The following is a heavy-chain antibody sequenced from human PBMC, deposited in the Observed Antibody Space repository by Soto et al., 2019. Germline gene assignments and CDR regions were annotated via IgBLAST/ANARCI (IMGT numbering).Heavy chain of an antibody. CDR3: VVGGGLSSFYRMDV. V-gene: IGHV3-21*02. CDR2: ITSSSSHI. D-gene: IGHD2-15*01. J-gene: IGHJ6*02. CDR1: GFTLTSYT. Sequence: EVQLVESGGGLVKPGGSLRLSCAASGFTLTSYTMNWVRQASGKGLEWVSSITSSSSHIYYADSVKGRFTISRDNAGKSPYLQMNSLRAEGSVLDFFVVGGGLSSFYRMDVWGQRTTVTVPS.